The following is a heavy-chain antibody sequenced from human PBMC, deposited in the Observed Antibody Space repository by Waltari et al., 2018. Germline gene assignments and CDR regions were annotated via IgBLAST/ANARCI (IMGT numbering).Heavy chain of an antibody. CDR1: GFTFDDYA. CDR3: AKDMRRWLQFNFDY. J-gene: IGHJ4*02. D-gene: IGHD5-12*01. Sequence: EVQLVESGGGLVQPGRSLRLSCAASGFTFDDYAMHWVRQAPGKGLEWVSGISWNSGSIGYADSVKGRFTISRDNAKNSLYLQMNSLRAEDTALYYCAKDMRRWLQFNFDYWGQGTLVTVSS. CDR2: ISWNSGSI. V-gene: IGHV3-9*01.